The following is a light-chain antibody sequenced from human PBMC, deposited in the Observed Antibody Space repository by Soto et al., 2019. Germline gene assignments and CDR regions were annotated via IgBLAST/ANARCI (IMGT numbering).Light chain of an antibody. CDR3: NQRDRTRPAYT. J-gene: IGKJ2*01. V-gene: IGKV1-39*01. CDR2: AAS. CDR1: QSISSY. Sequence: DIQMTQSPSSLSASVGDRVTITCRASQSISSYLNWYQQKPGKAPKLLIYAASSLQSGVPSRFSCSGTVTSVTLTITSLQPEDFATYYCNQRDRTRPAYTVGRGLKLEIK.